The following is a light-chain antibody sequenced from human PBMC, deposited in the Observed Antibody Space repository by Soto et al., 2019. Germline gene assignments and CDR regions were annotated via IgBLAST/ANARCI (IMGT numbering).Light chain of an antibody. J-gene: IGKJ3*01. CDR3: LQYDNLPFA. CDR1: QDISNY. Sequence: DIQMTQSPSSLSASVGDRVTITSQASQDISNYLNWYQQKPGKAPKLLIYDASNLETGVPSRFSGSGSGTDFTFTISSLQPEDIATYYCLQYDNLPFAFGSWPKLDIK. V-gene: IGKV1-33*01. CDR2: DAS.